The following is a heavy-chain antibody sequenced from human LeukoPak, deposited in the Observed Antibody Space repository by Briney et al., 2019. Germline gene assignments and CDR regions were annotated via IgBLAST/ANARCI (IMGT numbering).Heavy chain of an antibody. J-gene: IGHJ6*03. CDR1: GGSFSGYY. CDR2: INHSGST. D-gene: IGHD3-10*01. Sequence: PSETLSLTCAVYGGSFSGYYWSWIRQPPGKGLEWIGEINHSGSTNYNPSLKSRVTISVDTSKNQFSLKLSSVTAADTAVYYCARGTGYCGSGSYAHYMDVWGKGTTVTVSS. CDR3: ARGTGYCGSGSYAHYMDV. V-gene: IGHV4-34*01.